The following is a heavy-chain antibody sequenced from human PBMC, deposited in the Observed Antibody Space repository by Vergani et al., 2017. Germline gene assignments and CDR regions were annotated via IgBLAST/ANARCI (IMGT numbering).Heavy chain of an antibody. CDR1: GYSFTSYW. V-gene: IGHV5-51*01. J-gene: IGHJ6*02. CDR2: IYPGDSDT. D-gene: IGHD6-13*01. CDR3: ATQSRSWTGGGDYYYYYGMDV. Sequence: EVQLVQSGAEVKKPGESLKISCKGSGYSFTSYWIGWVRQMPGKGLEWMGIIYPGDSDTRYSPSFQGQVTISAAKSLSAAYLQWGSLKASDTAMYYCATQSRSWTGGGDYYYYYGMDVWGQGTTVTVSS.